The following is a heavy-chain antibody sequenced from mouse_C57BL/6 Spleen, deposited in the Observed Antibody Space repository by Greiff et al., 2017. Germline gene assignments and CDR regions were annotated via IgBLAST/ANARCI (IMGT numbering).Heavy chain of an antibody. J-gene: IGHJ2*01. CDR2: INPNNGGT. Sequence: EVQLQQSGPELVKPGASVTMSCKASGYTFTDYNMHWVKQSPGKSLEWIGYINPNNGGTSYNQKFKGKATLTVNKSSSTAYMELRSLTAEDSAVYYCASSPLGPVFDYWGQGTTLTVSS. CDR1: GYTFTDYN. CDR3: ASSPLGPVFDY. V-gene: IGHV1-22*01. D-gene: IGHD4-1*01.